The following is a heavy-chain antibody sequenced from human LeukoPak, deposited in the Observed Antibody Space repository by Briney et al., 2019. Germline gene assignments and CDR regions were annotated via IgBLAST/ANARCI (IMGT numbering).Heavy chain of an antibody. D-gene: IGHD6-13*01. J-gene: IGHJ4*02. CDR2: SNPNSGGT. CDR3: AAGYSSSWSSFDD. V-gene: IGHV1-2*02. CDR1: GYTFTGYY. Sequence: ASVQVSCKACGYTFTGYYMHWVRQAPGQGREWMGWSNPNSGGTNYAQKFQGRVTMARDTSISTAYMELSRLRSDDTAVYYCAAGYSSSWSSFDDWGQGTLVTLSS.